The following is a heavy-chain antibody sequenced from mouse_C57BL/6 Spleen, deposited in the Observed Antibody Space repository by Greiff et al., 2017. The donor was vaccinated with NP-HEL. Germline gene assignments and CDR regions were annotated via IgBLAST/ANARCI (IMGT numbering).Heavy chain of an antibody. D-gene: IGHD1-1*01. CDR2: INPYNGGT. J-gene: IGHJ1*03. CDR3: ARRGAYGRYFDV. Sequence: VQLQQSGPVLVKPGASVKMSCKASGYTFTDYYMNWVKQSHGKSLEWIGVINPYNGGTSYNQKFKGKATLTVDKSSSTAYMELNSLTSEDSAVYYCARRGAYGRYFDVWGTGTTVTVSS. CDR1: GYTFTDYY. V-gene: IGHV1-19*01.